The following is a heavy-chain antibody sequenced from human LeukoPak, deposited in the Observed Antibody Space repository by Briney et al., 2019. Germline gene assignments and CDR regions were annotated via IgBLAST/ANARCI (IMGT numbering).Heavy chain of an antibody. CDR2: INSKSGGK. Sequence: SVTVSCQSCGYIYTDHQMHWLRQAAGQGLEGMGCINSKSGGKNYVQKLHGRVIINSHTSISTAYMELSKLRSDDTAVYYCASFWSGYYTNDAFDIWGQGTMVTVSS. J-gene: IGHJ3*02. D-gene: IGHD3-3*01. CDR1: GYIYTDHQ. CDR3: ASFWSGYYTNDAFDI. V-gene: IGHV1-2*02.